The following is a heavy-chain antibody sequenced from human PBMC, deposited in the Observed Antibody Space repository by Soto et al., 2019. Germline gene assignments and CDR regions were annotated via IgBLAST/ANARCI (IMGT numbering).Heavy chain of an antibody. CDR1: GYTFTDHY. D-gene: IGHD6-6*01. CDR3: AKDRTVAARHSDY. V-gene: IGHV1-2*02. J-gene: IGHJ4*02. CDR2: INPNTGGT. Sequence: ASVQVSCKASGYTFTDHYIHWVRQAPGHGLEWMGWINPNTGGTNYAQKFQGRVTMTRDTSITTAYMELSRLRSDDTAVYYCAKDRTVAARHSDYWGQGTQVTVSS.